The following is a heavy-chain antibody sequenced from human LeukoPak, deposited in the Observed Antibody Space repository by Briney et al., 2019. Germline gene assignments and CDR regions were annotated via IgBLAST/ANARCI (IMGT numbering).Heavy chain of an antibody. D-gene: IGHD6-19*01. Sequence: GASVKVSCKASGYSFTGFYLHWVRQDVRQGLQWMGWIDPKSGTTKYAPRFQGRVTMTGDTSTRTVYVEVTSLRFDDTAVYYCARAGSGWSFWGQGTLVTVSA. CDR3: ARAGSGWSF. J-gene: IGHJ4*02. V-gene: IGHV1-2*02. CDR1: GYSFTGFY. CDR2: IDPKSGTT.